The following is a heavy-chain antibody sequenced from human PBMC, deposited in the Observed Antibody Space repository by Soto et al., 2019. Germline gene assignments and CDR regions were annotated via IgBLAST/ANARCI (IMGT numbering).Heavy chain of an antibody. Sequence: PGGSLRLSCAASGFTFSSYAMSWVRQAPGKGLEWVSVISGSGGSTDYADSVKGRFTISRDNSKNTLYLQMNSLRAEDTAVYYCAKGGSGYDYFDYWGQGTLVTVSS. V-gene: IGHV3-23*01. CDR2: ISGSGGST. CDR1: GFTFSSYA. J-gene: IGHJ4*02. CDR3: AKGGSGYDYFDY. D-gene: IGHD5-12*01.